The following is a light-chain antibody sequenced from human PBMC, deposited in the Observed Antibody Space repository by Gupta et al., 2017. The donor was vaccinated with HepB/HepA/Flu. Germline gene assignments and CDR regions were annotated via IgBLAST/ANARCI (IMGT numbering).Light chain of an antibody. CDR1: QDISNS. CDR2: AAS. J-gene: IGKJ1*01. CDR3: QKYNAVPWT. Sequence: DMHMTQSPSSLSASVGDRVTITCRARQDISNSLAWYQVVPGKVPKLLIYAASTLQSGVPSRFSGSGSGTDFTLTISSLQPEDVATYYCQKYNAVPWTFGQGTQVEIK. V-gene: IGKV1-27*01.